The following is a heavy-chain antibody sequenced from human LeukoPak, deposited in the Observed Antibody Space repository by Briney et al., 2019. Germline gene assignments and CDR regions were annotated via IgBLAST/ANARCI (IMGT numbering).Heavy chain of an antibody. Sequence: PGGSLRLSCAASGFTFSDYYMSWIRQAPGKGLEWVSYISGSGSTIYYADSVKGRFAISRDNAKNTLYLQMNSLRAEDTAVYYCAASLRYFDWLPDYWGQGTLVTVSS. CDR2: ISGSGSTI. CDR3: AASLRYFDWLPDY. CDR1: GFTFSDYY. D-gene: IGHD3-9*01. V-gene: IGHV3-11*04. J-gene: IGHJ4*02.